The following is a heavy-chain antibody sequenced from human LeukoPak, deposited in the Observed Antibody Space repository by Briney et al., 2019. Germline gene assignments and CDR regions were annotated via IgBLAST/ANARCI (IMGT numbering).Heavy chain of an antibody. CDR1: GGSIVASDW. V-gene: IGHV4-4*02. D-gene: IGHD2-21*01. J-gene: IGHJ3*02. CDR3: SRRNSLYDAFDI. Sequence: SETLSLTCTVSGGSIVASDWWTWVRQIPGKGPEWIGEVFHTGSGNYSPSLKGRVTVSIDKYKSQFYLQLSSVTAADTGVYFCSRRNSLYDAFDIWGQGTLIAVSS. CDR2: VFHTGSG.